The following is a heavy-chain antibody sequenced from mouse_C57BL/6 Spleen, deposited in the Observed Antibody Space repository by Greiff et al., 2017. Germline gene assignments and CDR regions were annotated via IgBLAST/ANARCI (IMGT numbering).Heavy chain of an antibody. D-gene: IGHD6-5*01. Sequence: VKLVESGAELVRPGASVKLSCKASGYTFTDYYINWVKQRPGQGLEWIARIYPGSGNTYYNEKFKGKATLTAEKSSSTAYMQLSSLTSEDSAVYFCARSPLYYFDYWGQGTTLTVSS. J-gene: IGHJ2*01. CDR1: GYTFTDYY. CDR3: ARSPLYYFDY. V-gene: IGHV1-76*01. CDR2: IYPGSGNT.